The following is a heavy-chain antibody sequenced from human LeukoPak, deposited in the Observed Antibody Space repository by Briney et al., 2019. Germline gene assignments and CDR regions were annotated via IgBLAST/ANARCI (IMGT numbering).Heavy chain of an antibody. D-gene: IGHD3-10*01. Sequence: PGGSLRLSCAASGFTFDDYAMHWVRQGPGKGLEWVSYISGDGSTTYYAESVKGRFTISRDNSKNSLYLQMNSLRTEDTALYFCAKDHYYGSGSYSRWVYFDYWGQGTLVTVSS. J-gene: IGHJ4*02. CDR2: ISGDGSTT. V-gene: IGHV3-43*02. CDR1: GFTFDDYA. CDR3: AKDHYYGSGSYSRWVYFDY.